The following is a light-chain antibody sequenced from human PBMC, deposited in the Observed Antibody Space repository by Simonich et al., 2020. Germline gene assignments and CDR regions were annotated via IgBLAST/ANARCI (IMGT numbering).Light chain of an antibody. CDR1: SSEVGNYNL. V-gene: IGLV2-23*01. J-gene: IGLJ2*01. CDR2: EGS. CDR3: CSYAGSSTVV. Sequence: QSALTQPASVSGSPGQSITISCTGTSSEVGNYNLVSWYQQHPGKAPKLMIYEGSKRPSGVSNRFSGSKSGNTASLTISGLQAEDEADYYCCSYAGSSTVVFGGGTKLTVL.